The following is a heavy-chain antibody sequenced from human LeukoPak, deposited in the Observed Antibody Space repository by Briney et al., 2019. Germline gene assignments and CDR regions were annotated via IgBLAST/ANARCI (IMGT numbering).Heavy chain of an antibody. V-gene: IGHV5-51*01. CDR3: ARVATIYDAFDI. Sequence: GESLKISCKGSGYSFTIYWIGWVRQMPGKGLEWMGIIYPGDSDTRYSPSFQGQVTISADKSISTAYLQWSSLTASDAAMYYCARVATIYDAFDIWGQGTMVTVSS. CDR1: GYSFTIYW. CDR2: IYPGDSDT. D-gene: IGHD5-24*01. J-gene: IGHJ3*02.